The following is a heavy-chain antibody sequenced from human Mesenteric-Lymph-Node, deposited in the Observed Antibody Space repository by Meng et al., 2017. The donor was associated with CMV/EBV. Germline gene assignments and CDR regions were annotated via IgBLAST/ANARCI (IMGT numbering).Heavy chain of an antibody. CDR2: IHHSGST. D-gene: IGHD3-3*01. Sequence: SETLSLTCSVSGGSTSNYFWSWIRQAPGKGLEWIGYIHHSGSTNYNPSLTNRVTISVDTSKNQFSLKLSSVTAADTAVYYCARGSILRFVGYWGQGTLVTVSS. CDR1: GGSTSNYF. V-gene: IGHV4-59*12. J-gene: IGHJ4*02. CDR3: ARGSILRFVGY.